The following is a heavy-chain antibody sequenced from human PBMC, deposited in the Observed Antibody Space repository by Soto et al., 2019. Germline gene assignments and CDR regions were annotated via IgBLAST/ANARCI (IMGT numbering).Heavy chain of an antibody. J-gene: IGHJ4*02. Sequence: QVQPQESGPGLVKPSETLSLTCTVSGGSISSYYWSWIRQPPGKGLEWIGYIYYSGSTNYNPSLKSRVTISVDTSKNQFSLKLSSVTAADTAVYYCARDSKMDYWGQGTLVTVSS. D-gene: IGHD4-4*01. CDR2: IYYSGST. CDR3: ARDSKMDY. V-gene: IGHV4-59*01. CDR1: GGSISSYY.